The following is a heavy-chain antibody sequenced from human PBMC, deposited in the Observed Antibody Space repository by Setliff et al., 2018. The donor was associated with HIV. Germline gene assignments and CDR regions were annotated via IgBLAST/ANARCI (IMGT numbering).Heavy chain of an antibody. CDR3: TRDLNLPGGEDFDT. D-gene: IGHD2-2*01. CDR1: GFTFSIYT. V-gene: IGHV3-21*01. CDR2: LSGDSNHI. J-gene: IGHJ3*02. Sequence: GESPKISCAAFGFTFSIYTMNWVRQAPGKGLEWVSSLSGDSNHIYYADSVKGRFTISRDNAKNSLYLQMNSLRAEDAAMYYCTRDLNLPGGEDFDTWGQGTMVTVSS.